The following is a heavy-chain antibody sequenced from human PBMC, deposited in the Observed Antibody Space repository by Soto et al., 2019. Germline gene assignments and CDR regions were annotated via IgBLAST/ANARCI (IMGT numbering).Heavy chain of an antibody. V-gene: IGHV1-18*01. D-gene: IGHD2-2*01. CDR1: GYTFTNYG. Sequence: ASVKVSCKAAGYTFTNYGISWVRQAPGQGLEWMGWIVTYNGNTQSTQKLQGRVTMTTDTSTSTAYMELRSLRSEDTAVYYCARDDPPQEYQSKVDYYYGMDVWGQGTTVTVSS. J-gene: IGHJ6*02. CDR2: IVTYNGNT. CDR3: ARDDPPQEYQSKVDYYYGMDV.